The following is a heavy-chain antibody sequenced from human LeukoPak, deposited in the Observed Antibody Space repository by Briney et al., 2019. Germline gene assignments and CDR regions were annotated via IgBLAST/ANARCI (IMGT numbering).Heavy chain of an antibody. CDR1: GFTFSNYV. CDR3: AKDRVSTVTTNYFDY. D-gene: IGHD4-17*01. V-gene: IGHV3-23*01. CDR2: ISGSGGTT. J-gene: IGHJ4*02. Sequence: GGSLRLSCVAAGFTFSNYVMSWVRQAPGKGLEGVSSISGSGGTTYYGDSVKGRFSISRDNSRNTLYLQMNSLRAEDTAAYYCAKDRVSTVTTNYFDYWGQGTLVTVSS.